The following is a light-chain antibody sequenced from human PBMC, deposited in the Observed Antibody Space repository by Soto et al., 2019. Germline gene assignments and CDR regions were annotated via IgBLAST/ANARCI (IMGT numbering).Light chain of an antibody. CDR2: RNN. CDR3: AAWDDSLSSHV. Sequence: QPVLTQPPSASGTPGQRVTISCSGSSSNIGSNYVYWYQQLPGTAPKVLIYRNNQRPSGVPDRFSGSKSGTSASLAISGLRSEDEADYYCAAWDDSLSSHVFGTGTKVTVL. J-gene: IGLJ1*01. V-gene: IGLV1-47*01. CDR1: SSNIGSNY.